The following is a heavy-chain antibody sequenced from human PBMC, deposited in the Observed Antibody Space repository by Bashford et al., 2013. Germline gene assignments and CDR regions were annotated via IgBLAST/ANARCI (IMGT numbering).Heavy chain of an antibody. CDR1: GFTFSSYS. D-gene: IGHD6-6*01. V-gene: IGHV3-21*01. CDR3: ARAWYSSSSDAFDI. CDR2: ISSSSSHR. J-gene: IGHJ3*02. Sequence: GSLRLSCAASGFTFSSYSINWVRQAPGKGLEWVSSISSSSSHRYYADSVKGRFTISRDNAKNSLYLQMNSLRAEDTAEYYCARAWYSSSSDAFDIWGQGTLVTVSS.